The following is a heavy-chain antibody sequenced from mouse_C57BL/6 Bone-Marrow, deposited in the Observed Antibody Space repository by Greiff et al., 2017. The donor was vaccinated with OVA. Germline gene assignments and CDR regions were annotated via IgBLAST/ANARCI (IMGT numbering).Heavy chain of an antibody. V-gene: IGHV5-15*04. CDR2: LSNLAYSI. Sequence: EVKLEESGGGLVQPGGSLKLSCAASGFTFSDYGMAWVRQAPRKGPEWVAFLSNLAYSIYYADNVTGRFTISRENAENTLYLEMSSLRAEDTAMYYCARHGNWYFDVWGTGTTVTVSS. D-gene: IGHD2-1*01. CDR1: GFTFSDYG. J-gene: IGHJ1*03. CDR3: ARHGNWYFDV.